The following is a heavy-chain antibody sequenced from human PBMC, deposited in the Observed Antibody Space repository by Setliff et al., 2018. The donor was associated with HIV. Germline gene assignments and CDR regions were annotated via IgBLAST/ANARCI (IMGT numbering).Heavy chain of an antibody. V-gene: IGHV4-34*01. CDR1: GGPFSGYY. CDR2: INHSGST. D-gene: IGHD6-13*01. CDR3: ARGAIAAAGTDY. Sequence: PSETLSLTCAVYGGPFSGYYWSWIRQPPGKGLEWIGEINHSGSTNYNPSLKSRVTISVDTSKNQFSLKLSSVTAADTAVYYCARGAIAAAGTDYWGQGTLVTVSS. J-gene: IGHJ4*02.